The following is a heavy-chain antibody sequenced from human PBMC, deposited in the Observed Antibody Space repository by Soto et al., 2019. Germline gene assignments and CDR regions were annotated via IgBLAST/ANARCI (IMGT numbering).Heavy chain of an antibody. CDR1: GGSLNSYS. V-gene: IGHV1-69*06. Sequence: QVQLAQSGAEVKKPGSSVKVSCKASGGSLNSYSISWVRQAPGQGLEWMGGIIPIFGTTHNAQNFQDRVTRTADKSTNTVYMEPNALRAEDRALYLGATVLGGFVENGGQGTQGAVAP. J-gene: IGHJ4*02. CDR2: IIPIFGTT. D-gene: IGHD1-26*01. CDR3: ATVLGGFVEN.